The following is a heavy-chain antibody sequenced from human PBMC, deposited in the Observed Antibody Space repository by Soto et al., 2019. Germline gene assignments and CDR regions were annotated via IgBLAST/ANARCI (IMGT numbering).Heavy chain of an antibody. CDR3: ASNYAYAEGYYWYGIDV. CDR1: GFTFSRYW. Sequence: PGGSLRLSCAASGFTFSRYWMHWVRQAPGKGLVWVSRISSYGSDTHYADSVKGRFTISRDNAKNTLYLQMDSLRADDTAVYYCASNYAYAEGYYWYGIDVWGQGTTVNVSS. D-gene: IGHD3-16*01. CDR2: ISSYGSDT. V-gene: IGHV3-74*01. J-gene: IGHJ6*02.